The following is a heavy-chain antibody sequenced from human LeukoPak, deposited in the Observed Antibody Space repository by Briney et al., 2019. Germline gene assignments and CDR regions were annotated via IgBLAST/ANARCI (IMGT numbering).Heavy chain of an antibody. V-gene: IGHV3-33*01. CDR1: GFTFSSYG. D-gene: IGHD6-19*01. CDR2: IWYDGSNK. CDR3: ARDRGQWQVLDAFDI. Sequence: GGSLRLSCAASGFTFSSYGMHWVRQAPGKGLEWVAVIWYDGSNKYYADSVKGRFTISRDNSKNTLYLQMNSLRAEDTAVYYCARDRGQWQVLDAFDIWGQGTMVTVSS. J-gene: IGHJ3*02.